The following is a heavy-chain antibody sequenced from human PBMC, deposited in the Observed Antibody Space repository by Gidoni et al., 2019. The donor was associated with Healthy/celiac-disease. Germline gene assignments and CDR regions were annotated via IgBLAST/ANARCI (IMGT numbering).Heavy chain of an antibody. CDR2: IYYSGST. CDR1: GGSISSSSYY. D-gene: IGHD6-13*01. V-gene: IGHV4-39*01. Sequence: QLQLQESGPGLVKPSETLSLTCTVSGGSISSSSYYWGWIRQPPGKGLEWIGSIYYSGSTYYNPSLKSRVTISVDTSKNQFSLKLSSVTAADTAVYYCARGTHIAAAFPFDYWGQGTLVTVSS. J-gene: IGHJ4*02. CDR3: ARGTHIAAAFPFDY.